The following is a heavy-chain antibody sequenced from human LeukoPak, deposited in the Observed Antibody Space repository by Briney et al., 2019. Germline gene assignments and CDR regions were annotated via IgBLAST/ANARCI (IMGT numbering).Heavy chain of an antibody. J-gene: IGHJ3*02. V-gene: IGHV4-34*01. CDR3: AREGHYDSSGYDDAFDI. CDR1: GGSFSGYY. Sequence: SETLSLTCAVYGGSFSGYYWSWIRQPPGKGLEWIGEINHSGSTNYNPSLKSRVTISVDTSKNQFSLKLSSVTAADTAVYYCAREGHYDSSGYDDAFDIWGQGTMVTVSS. CDR2: INHSGST. D-gene: IGHD3-22*01.